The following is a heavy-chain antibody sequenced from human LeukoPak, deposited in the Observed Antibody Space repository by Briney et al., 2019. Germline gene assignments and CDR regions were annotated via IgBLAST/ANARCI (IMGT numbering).Heavy chain of an antibody. CDR3: ARDRIEQYFDGSGYSDY. D-gene: IGHD3-22*01. Sequence: SVKVSCEASGGTFSSYAISWVRQAPGQGLEWMGWIIPIFGTANYAQKFQGRVTITTDESTSTAYMELSSLRSEDTAVYYCARDRIEQYFDGSGYSDYWGQGTLVTVSS. V-gene: IGHV1-69*05. CDR2: IIPIFGTA. J-gene: IGHJ4*02. CDR1: GGTFSSYA.